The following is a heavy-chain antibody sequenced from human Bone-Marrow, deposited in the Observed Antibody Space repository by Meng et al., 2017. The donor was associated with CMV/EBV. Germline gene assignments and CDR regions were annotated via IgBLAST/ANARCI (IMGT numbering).Heavy chain of an antibody. CDR1: GGTFSSYA. Sequence: SVKVSCKASGGTFSSYAISWVRQAPGQGLEWMGGLIPIFGTANYAQKFQGRVTITTDESTSTAYMELSSLRSEDTAVYYCASLSLLAARARNYFDYSAQGTLVTVSS. J-gene: IGHJ4*02. CDR2: LIPIFGTA. D-gene: IGHD6-6*01. CDR3: ASLSLLAARARNYFDY. V-gene: IGHV1-69*05.